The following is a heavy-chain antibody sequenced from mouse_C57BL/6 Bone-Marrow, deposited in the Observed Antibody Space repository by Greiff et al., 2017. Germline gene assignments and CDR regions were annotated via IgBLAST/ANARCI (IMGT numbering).Heavy chain of an antibody. V-gene: IGHV1-64*01. CDR3: ARRRGYWYFDV. Sequence: QVQLQQSGAELVKPGASVKLSCKASGYTFTSYWMHWVKQRPGQGLEWIGMIHPNSGSTNYNEKFKSKATLTVDKSSSTAYMQLSSLTSEDSAVYYCARRRGYWYFDVWGTGTTVTVSS. J-gene: IGHJ1*03. CDR1: GYTFTSYW. CDR2: IHPNSGST.